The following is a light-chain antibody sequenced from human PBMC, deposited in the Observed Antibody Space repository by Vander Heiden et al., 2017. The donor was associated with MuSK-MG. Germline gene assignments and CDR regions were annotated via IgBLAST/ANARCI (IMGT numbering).Light chain of an antibody. V-gene: IGKV3-20*01. Sequence: EIVLTQSPGTLSLSPGERATLSCRASQTIGSIYLAWYQHRPGQAPRLLIYGAASRAAGIPDRFSGSGSGTDFTLTISRLEPEDFAVYYCQQYGRSPYTFGQGTKLEMK. J-gene: IGKJ2*01. CDR2: GAA. CDR3: QQYGRSPYT. CDR1: QTIGSIY.